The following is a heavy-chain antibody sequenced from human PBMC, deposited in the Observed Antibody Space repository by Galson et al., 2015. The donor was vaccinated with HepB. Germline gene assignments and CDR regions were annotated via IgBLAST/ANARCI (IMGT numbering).Heavy chain of an antibody. CDR3: ARESLGYCSSTNCYTFDY. D-gene: IGHD2-2*02. V-gene: IGHV4-59*01. CDR2: IYYSGST. Sequence: ETLSLTCTVSGGSISSYYWSWIRQPPGKGLEWIGYIYYSGSTNYNPSLKSRVAISVDTSKNQFSLKLNSVTAADTAVYYCARESLGYCSSTNCYTFDYWGQGTLVTVSS. J-gene: IGHJ4*02. CDR1: GGSISSYY.